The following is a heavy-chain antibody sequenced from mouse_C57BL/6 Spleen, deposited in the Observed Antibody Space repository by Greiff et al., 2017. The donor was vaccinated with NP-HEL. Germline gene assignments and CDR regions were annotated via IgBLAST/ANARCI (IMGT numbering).Heavy chain of an antibody. J-gene: IGHJ4*01. V-gene: IGHV5-17*01. CDR1: GFTFSDYG. D-gene: IGHD2-3*01. CDR2: ISSGSSTI. Sequence: EVQLVESGGGLVKPGGSLKLSCAASGFTFSDYGMHWVRQAPEKGLEWVAYISSGSSTIYYADTVKGRFTISRDNAKNTLFLQMTSLRSEDTAMYYCARWSDGRLGAMDYWGQGTSVTVSS. CDR3: ARWSDGRLGAMDY.